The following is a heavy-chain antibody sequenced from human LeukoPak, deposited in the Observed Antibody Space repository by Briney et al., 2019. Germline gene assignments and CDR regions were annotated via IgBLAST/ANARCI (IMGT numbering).Heavy chain of an antibody. CDR1: GDSISSYY. J-gene: IGHJ4*02. CDR2: IHYSGTT. CDR3: ARGGAYCGGDCYLDY. V-gene: IGHV4-59*12. Sequence: SETLSLTCTVSGDSISSYYWGWIRQPPGKGLEWIGHIHYSGTTNYNPSLKSRVTMSVDTSKNQFSLKLSSVTAADTAVYYCARGGAYCGGDCYLDYWGQGTLVTVSS. D-gene: IGHD2-21*02.